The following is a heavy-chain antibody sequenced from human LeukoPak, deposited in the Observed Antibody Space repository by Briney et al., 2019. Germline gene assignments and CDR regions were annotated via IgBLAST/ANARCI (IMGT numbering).Heavy chain of an antibody. Sequence: SGGPLRLSCAASGFTFSSYDMHWVRQATGKGLEWVSAIGTAGDTYYPGSVKGRFTISRENAKNSLYLQMNSLRAGDTAVYYCARSRSLDYPLYYMDVWGKGTTVTVSS. D-gene: IGHD4-11*01. V-gene: IGHV3-13*01. CDR3: ARSRSLDYPLYYMDV. CDR2: IGTAGDT. CDR1: GFTFSSYD. J-gene: IGHJ6*03.